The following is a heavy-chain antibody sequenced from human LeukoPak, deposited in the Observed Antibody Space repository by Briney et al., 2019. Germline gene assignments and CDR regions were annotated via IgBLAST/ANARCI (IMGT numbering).Heavy chain of an antibody. CDR3: ARRGRYCSSTSCSFDY. CDR1: GGSISSSSYY. J-gene: IGHJ4*02. V-gene: IGHV4-39*01. CDR2: IYYSGST. Sequence: SETLSLTCTVSGGSISSSSYYWGWIRQPPGKGLEWIGSIYYSGSTYYNPSLKSRVTISVDTSKNQFSLKLSSVTAADTAVYYCARRGRYCSSTSCSFDYWGQGTLVTVSS. D-gene: IGHD2-2*01.